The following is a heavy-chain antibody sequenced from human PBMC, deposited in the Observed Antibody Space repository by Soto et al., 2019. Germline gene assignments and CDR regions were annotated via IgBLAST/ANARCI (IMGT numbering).Heavy chain of an antibody. D-gene: IGHD2-2*02. Sequence: QLQLQESGPGLVKPSETLSLSCTVSGGSISSNTYYWGWIRQPPGKGLEWIGSIYYSGSTYYNPSLKSRVTIFVATTKDQFSLKLSSVTAADTAVYFCARSCSTPSCYTERAFDIWGQGTMVTVSS. V-gene: IGHV4-39*01. CDR3: ARSCSTPSCYTERAFDI. CDR2: IYYSGST. CDR1: GGSISSNTYY. J-gene: IGHJ3*02.